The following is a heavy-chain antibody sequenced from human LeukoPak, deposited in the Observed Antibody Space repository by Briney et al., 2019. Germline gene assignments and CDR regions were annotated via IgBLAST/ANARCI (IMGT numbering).Heavy chain of an antibody. V-gene: IGHV1-69*05. D-gene: IGHD3-22*01. CDR3: VRPNYYDSSAYVH. Sequence: SVKVSCKASGGTFSSYAISWVRQAPGQGLEWMGGIIPIFGTANYAQKFQGRVTITTDESTSTAYMELSSLRSGDTAVYYCVRPNYYDSSAYVHWGQGTLVTVSS. J-gene: IGHJ4*02. CDR2: IIPIFGTA. CDR1: GGTFSSYA.